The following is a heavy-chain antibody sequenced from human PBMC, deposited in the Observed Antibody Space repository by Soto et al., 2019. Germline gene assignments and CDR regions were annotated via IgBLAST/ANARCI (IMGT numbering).Heavy chain of an antibody. CDR3: AKDNGAVAGRGDAFDI. Sequence: GGSLRLSCAASGFTFSSYGMHWVRQAPGKGLEWVAVISYDGSNKYYADSVKGRFTISRDNSKNTLYLQMNSLRAEDTAVYYCAKDNGAVAGRGDAFDIWGQGTMVTVSS. CDR2: ISYDGSNK. V-gene: IGHV3-30*18. CDR1: GFTFSSYG. D-gene: IGHD6-19*01. J-gene: IGHJ3*02.